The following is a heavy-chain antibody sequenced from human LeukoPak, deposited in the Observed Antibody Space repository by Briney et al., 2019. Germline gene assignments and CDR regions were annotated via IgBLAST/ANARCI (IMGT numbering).Heavy chain of an antibody. CDR1: GFTFSRYA. Sequence: GGSLRLSCAASGFTFSRYAMTWVRQAQGKGLEWVSSIGGSGDTYYADSVKGRFTISRDNSKNTLYLQMNSLRAEDTAVYYCAKGRVESYDFWSGYSGNFDYWGQGTLVTVSS. J-gene: IGHJ4*02. V-gene: IGHV3-23*01. CDR2: IGGSGDT. D-gene: IGHD3-3*01. CDR3: AKGRVESYDFWSGYSGNFDY.